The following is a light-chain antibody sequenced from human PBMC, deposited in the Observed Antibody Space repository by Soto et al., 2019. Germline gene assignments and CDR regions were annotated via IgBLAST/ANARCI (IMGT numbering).Light chain of an antibody. CDR1: RSNIGSNS. Sequence: QSVLTQPPSASGTPGQRGTISCSGSRSNIGSNSINWYQQLPGTAPKVLIYSNNQRPSGVPDRFSGSKSGTSASLAISGLQSDDEAESHCAACDDSLNGRVFGGGTKVTVL. J-gene: IGLJ3*02. CDR2: SNN. V-gene: IGLV1-44*01. CDR3: AACDDSLNGRV.